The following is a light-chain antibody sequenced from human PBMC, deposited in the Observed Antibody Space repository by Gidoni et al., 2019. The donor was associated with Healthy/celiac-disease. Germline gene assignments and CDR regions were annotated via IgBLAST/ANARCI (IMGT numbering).Light chain of an antibody. CDR1: QSVSSSY. V-gene: IGKV3-20*01. CDR2: GAS. Sequence: DIVLTQSPRTLSLSPGEGATLSCRASQSVSSSYLAWYQQKPGQAPRLLIYGASSRTAGIADGFSGSGSGTDFTLTISRLKPEDLAVYYCQQYDSSPLTFGGGTRVEIK. CDR3: QQYDSSPLT. J-gene: IGKJ4*01.